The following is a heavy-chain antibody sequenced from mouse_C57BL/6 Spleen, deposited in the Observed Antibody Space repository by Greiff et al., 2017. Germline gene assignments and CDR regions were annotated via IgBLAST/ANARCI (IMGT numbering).Heavy chain of an antibody. V-gene: IGHV1-9*01. CDR2: ILPGSGST. CDR3: ARPYGSSYEGYYYAMDY. CDR1: GYTFTGYW. J-gene: IGHJ4*01. Sequence: VKLMESGAELMKPGASVKLSCKATGYTFTGYWIEWVKQRPGHGLEWIGEILPGSGSTNYNEKFKGKATFTADTSSNTAYMQLSSLTTEDSAIYYCARPYGSSYEGYYYAMDYWGQGTSVTVSS. D-gene: IGHD1-1*01.